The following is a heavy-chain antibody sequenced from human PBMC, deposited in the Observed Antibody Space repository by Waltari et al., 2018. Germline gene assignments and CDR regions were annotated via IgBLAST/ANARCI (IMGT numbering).Heavy chain of an antibody. V-gene: IGHV1-2*02. D-gene: IGHD3-22*01. CDR3: KRDGVRAGIVDQ. CDR1: GYTFTGYY. J-gene: IGHJ4*02. Sequence: QVQLVQSGAEVQKPGASVKVSCKASGYTFTGYYMHWVRQAPGQGLEWMGWIDPHSGGTNDAQKFQGRVTMTRDRSISTGYMELRRLTSDDTAVYFCKRDGVRAGIVDQWGQGTLVTVSS. CDR2: IDPHSGGT.